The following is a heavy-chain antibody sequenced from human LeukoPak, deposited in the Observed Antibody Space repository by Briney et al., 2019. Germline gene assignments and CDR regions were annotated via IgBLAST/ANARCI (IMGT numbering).Heavy chain of an antibody. J-gene: IGHJ4*02. Sequence: SESLSLTCAVYGGSFSGYYWSWIRQPPGKGLEWSGEINHSGSTNYNPSLKSRVTISVDTSKNQFSLKLSSVTAADTAVYYCARGTVTTDLTSYTIDYWGQGTLVTVSS. V-gene: IGHV4-34*01. D-gene: IGHD4-11*01. CDR1: GGSFSGYY. CDR3: ARGTVTTDLTSYTIDY. CDR2: INHSGST.